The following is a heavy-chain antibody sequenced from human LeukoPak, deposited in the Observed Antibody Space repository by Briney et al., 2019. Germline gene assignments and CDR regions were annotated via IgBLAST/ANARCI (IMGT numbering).Heavy chain of an antibody. CDR3: ARYGSGSYIDY. CDR2: IYHSGST. D-gene: IGHD3-10*01. V-gene: IGHV4-4*02. Sequence: SETLSLTCAVSGGSISSNNWWSWVRQPPGKGLEWIGEIYHSGSTNCNPSLKSRVTISVDKSKNQFSLELTSVIAADTAVYYCARYGSGSYIDYWGQGTLVTVSS. J-gene: IGHJ4*02. CDR1: GGSISSNNW.